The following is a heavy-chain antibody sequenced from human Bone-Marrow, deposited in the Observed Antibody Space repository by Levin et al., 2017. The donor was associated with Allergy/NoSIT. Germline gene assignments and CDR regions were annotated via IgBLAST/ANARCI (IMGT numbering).Heavy chain of an antibody. D-gene: IGHD2-15*01. CDR1: GFNFEDFA. CDR3: AKAAPSYCSGGRCYSGAFDM. CDR2: ISWDGGNI. V-gene: IGHV3-9*01. J-gene: IGHJ3*02. Sequence: PGGSLRLSCAASGFNFEDFAMHWVRQTPGKGLEWVSGISWDGGNIGYADSVEGRFTISRDNAENSLYLQMNSLRAEDTALYYCAKAAPSYCSGGRCYSGAFDMWGQGTTVTVSS.